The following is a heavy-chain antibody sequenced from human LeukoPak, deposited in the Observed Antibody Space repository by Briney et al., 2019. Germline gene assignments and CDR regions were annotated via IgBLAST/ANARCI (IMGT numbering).Heavy chain of an antibody. Sequence: GASVKVSCKASGGTFSSYAISWVRQAPGQGLEWMGWISACNGNTNYAQKLQGRVTMTTDTSTSTAYMELRSLRSDDTAVYYCARVAGYCSGGSCPRDAFDIWGQGTMVTVSS. CDR3: ARVAGYCSGGSCPRDAFDI. V-gene: IGHV1-18*01. CDR1: GGTFSSYA. D-gene: IGHD2-15*01. J-gene: IGHJ3*02. CDR2: ISACNGNT.